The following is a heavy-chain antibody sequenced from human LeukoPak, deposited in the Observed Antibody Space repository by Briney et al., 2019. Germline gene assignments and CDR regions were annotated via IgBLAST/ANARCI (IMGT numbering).Heavy chain of an antibody. Sequence: GGSLRLSCAASGFTFSHYYMSWIRQAPGKWLEWVSYISSSGSTIYYADSVKGRFTISRDNAKNSLYLQMNSLRAEDTAVYYCASRGPYYYGLGSYYYWGQGTLVTVSS. CDR1: GFTFSHYY. D-gene: IGHD3-10*01. V-gene: IGHV3-11*04. CDR2: ISSSGSTI. CDR3: ASRGPYYYGLGSYYY. J-gene: IGHJ4*02.